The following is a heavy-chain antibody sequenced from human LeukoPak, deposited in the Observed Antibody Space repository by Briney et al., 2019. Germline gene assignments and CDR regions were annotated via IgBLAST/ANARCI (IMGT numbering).Heavy chain of an antibody. CDR1: GGSISTYY. CDR2: VHRSGNA. V-gene: IGHV4-4*07. Sequence: SETLSLTCSVSGGSISTYYWSWIRQPAGKGLEWIGRVHRSGNANYNPSLQSRVTMSVDTSKNQISLGLRSVTAADTAVYYCARDDFEYSVHYGMDVWGQGTAVSVSS. CDR3: ARDDFEYSVHYGMDV. D-gene: IGHD3-9*01. J-gene: IGHJ6*02.